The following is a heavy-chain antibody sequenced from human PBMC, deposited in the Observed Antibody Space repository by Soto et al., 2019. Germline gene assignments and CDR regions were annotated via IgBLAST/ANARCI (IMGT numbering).Heavy chain of an antibody. CDR2: IYWDGDK. Sequence: QITLKESGPTLVKPTQTLTLTCTFSGFSLCTSGVGVGWIRQPPGKALDWLALIYWDGDKRYSPSLKSRLTITKDTSKNQVVLTMTNMDPVDTATYYCVRRQTAFDYWGQGTLVTVSS. J-gene: IGHJ4*02. CDR3: VRRQTAFDY. CDR1: GFSLCTSGVG. V-gene: IGHV2-5*02.